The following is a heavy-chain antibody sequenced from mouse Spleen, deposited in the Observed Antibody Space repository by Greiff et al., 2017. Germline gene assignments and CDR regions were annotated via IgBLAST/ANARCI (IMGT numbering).Heavy chain of an antibody. D-gene: IGHD2-4*01. CDR1: GYTFTDYY. Sequence: ESGYTFTDYYMNWVKQSHGKSLEWIGVINPYNGGTSYNQKFKGKATLTVDKSSSTAYMELNSLTSEDSAVYYCAREGTRGLQTWFAYWGQGTLVTVSA. V-gene: IGHV1-19*01. J-gene: IGHJ3*01. CDR3: AREGTRGLQTWFAY. CDR2: INPYNGGT.